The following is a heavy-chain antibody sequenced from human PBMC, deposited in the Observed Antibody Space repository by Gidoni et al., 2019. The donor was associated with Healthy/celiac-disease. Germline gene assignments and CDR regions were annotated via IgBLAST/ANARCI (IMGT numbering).Heavy chain of an antibody. D-gene: IGHD6-13*01. V-gene: IGHV4-34*01. Sequence: QVQLQQWGAGLLKPSETLSLTCAVYGGSFSGYYWSWIRQPPGKGLEWIGEINHSGSTNYNPSLKSRVTISVDTSKNQFSLKLSSVTAADTAVYYCARGRIAAGSGNWFDPWGQGTLVTVSS. CDR3: ARGRIAAGSGNWFDP. J-gene: IGHJ5*02. CDR2: INHSGST. CDR1: GGSFSGYY.